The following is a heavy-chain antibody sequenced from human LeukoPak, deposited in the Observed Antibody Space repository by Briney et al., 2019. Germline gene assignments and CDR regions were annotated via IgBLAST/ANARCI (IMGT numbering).Heavy chain of an antibody. D-gene: IGHD2-2*01. V-gene: IGHV1-18*04. CDR3: ARDLEHCRNIICSNSAY. Sequence: VATVKFSCKGSGYNFDRYGVNWVRQAPGQGLEWVGWISTYNGNTFYAQKFEGRVTMTTDTSTNTVYMDLRSLRSDDTAVYYCARDLEHCRNIICSNSAYWGQGTLVTVSS. CDR2: ISTYNGNT. CDR1: GYNFDRYG. J-gene: IGHJ4*02.